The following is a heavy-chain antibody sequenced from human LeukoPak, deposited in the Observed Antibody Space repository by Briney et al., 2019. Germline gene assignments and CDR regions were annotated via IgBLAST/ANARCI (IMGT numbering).Heavy chain of an antibody. CDR3: ARGNYYGMDV. CDR1: GFTFSDST. V-gene: IGHV3-21*01. Sequence: GGSLRLSCAASGFTFSDSTMNWVRQAPGKGLEWVSSISSSSSTMHYADSVKGRLTISRDNAKNSLYLQVNSLRAEDTAVYYCARGNYYGMDVWGQGTTVTVSS. J-gene: IGHJ6*02. CDR2: ISSSSSTM.